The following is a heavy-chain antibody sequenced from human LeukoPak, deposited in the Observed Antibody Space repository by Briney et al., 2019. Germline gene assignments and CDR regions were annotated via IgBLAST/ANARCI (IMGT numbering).Heavy chain of an antibody. D-gene: IGHD3-22*01. Sequence: ASVKVSCKASGYTFTSYYMHWVRQAPGQGLEWMGIINPSGGSTSYAQKFQGRVTMTRHMCTSTVYMELSSLRSEDTAVYYCARDPSYYDSSVSYFDYWGQGTLVTVSS. V-gene: IGHV1-46*01. CDR2: INPSGGST. J-gene: IGHJ4*02. CDR1: GYTFTSYY. CDR3: ARDPSYYDSSVSYFDY.